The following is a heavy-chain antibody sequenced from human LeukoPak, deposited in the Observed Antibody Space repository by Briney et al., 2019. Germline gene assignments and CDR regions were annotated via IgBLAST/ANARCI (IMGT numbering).Heavy chain of an antibody. V-gene: IGHV3-21*01. D-gene: IGHD5-18*01. CDR1: GFTFSSYS. CDR2: ISSSSSYI. J-gene: IGHJ4*02. Sequence: GGSLRLSCAASGFTFSSYSMNWVRQAPGKGLEWVSSISSSSSYIYYADSVKGRFTISRDIAKNSLYLQMNSLRAEDTAVYYCARENTAMGTFDYWGQGTLVTVSS. CDR3: ARENTAMGTFDY.